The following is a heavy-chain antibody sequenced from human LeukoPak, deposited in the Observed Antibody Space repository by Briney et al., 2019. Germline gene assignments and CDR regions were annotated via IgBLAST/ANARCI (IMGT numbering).Heavy chain of an antibody. Sequence: SETLSLTCTVSGGSTSSYYWSWIRQPAGKGLEWIGRIYTSGSTNYNPSLKSRVTMSVDTSKNQFSLKLSSVTAADTAVYYCARSYYYDSSGYTDDYRGQGTLVTVSS. CDR1: GGSTSSYY. CDR2: IYTSGST. J-gene: IGHJ4*02. CDR3: ARSYYYDSSGYTDDY. D-gene: IGHD3-22*01. V-gene: IGHV4-4*07.